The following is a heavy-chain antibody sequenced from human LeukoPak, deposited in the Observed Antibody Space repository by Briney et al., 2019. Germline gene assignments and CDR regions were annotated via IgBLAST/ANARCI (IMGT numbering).Heavy chain of an antibody. CDR2: INPNSGGT. CDR1: GYTFTGYY. J-gene: IGHJ1*01. V-gene: IGHV1-2*02. CDR3: ARGPYYYDSSGQNEYFQH. D-gene: IGHD3-22*01. Sequence: ASVKVSCKASGYTFTGYYMHWVRQAPGQGLEWMGWINPNSGGTNYAQKFQGRVTMTRDTSISTAYIELSRLRSDDTDVYYCARGPYYYDSSGQNEYFQHWGQGTLVTVSS.